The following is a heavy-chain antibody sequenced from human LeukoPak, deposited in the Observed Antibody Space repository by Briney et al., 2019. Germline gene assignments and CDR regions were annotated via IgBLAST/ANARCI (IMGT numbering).Heavy chain of an antibody. CDR1: GGSISSYY. D-gene: IGHD2-8*01. CDR3: ARDLGKSPPALMAWAY. Sequence: PSETLSLTCTVSGGSISSYYWSWFRQPPGKGLEWIGYIYYSGSTNYNPSLKSRVTFSVDTSKNQFSLKLSSVTDADTAVYYCARDLGKSPPALMAWAYWGQGTLVTVSS. CDR2: IYYSGST. J-gene: IGHJ4*02. V-gene: IGHV4-59*01.